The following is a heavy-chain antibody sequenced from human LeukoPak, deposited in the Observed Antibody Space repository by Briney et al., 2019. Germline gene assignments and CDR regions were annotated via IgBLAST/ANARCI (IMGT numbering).Heavy chain of an antibody. J-gene: IGHJ6*02. CDR1: GGTFSSYA. Sequence: GASVKVSCKASGGTFSSYAISWVRQAPGQGLEWMGRIIPILGIANYAQKFQGRVTITADKSTSTAYMELSSLRSEDTAVYYCARAVLYYYYGMDVWGQETTVTVSS. CDR3: ARAVLYYYYGMDV. D-gene: IGHD2-15*01. CDR2: IIPILGIA. V-gene: IGHV1-69*04.